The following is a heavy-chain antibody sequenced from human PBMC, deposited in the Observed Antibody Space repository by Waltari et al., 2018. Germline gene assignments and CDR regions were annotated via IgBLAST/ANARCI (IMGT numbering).Heavy chain of an antibody. CDR2: INHSGST. D-gene: IGHD6-13*01. CDR1: GGSFSGYY. V-gene: IGHV4-34*01. Sequence: QVQLQQWGAGLLKPSETLSLTCAVYGGSFSGYYWSWIRQPPGKGLESIGEINHSGSTNPQPSSRSRCTLSVDTSKNQVSLKLSSVTAADTAVYYCARGKIAAAGNQNWFDPWGQGTLVTVSS. CDR3: ARGKIAAAGNQNWFDP. J-gene: IGHJ5*02.